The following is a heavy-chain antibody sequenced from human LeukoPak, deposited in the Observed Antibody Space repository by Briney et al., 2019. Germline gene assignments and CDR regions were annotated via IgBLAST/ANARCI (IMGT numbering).Heavy chain of an antibody. CDR2: INPDESTT. D-gene: IGHD6-13*01. CDR1: GFTFSNYW. CDR3: ARHWGSSSWSGYYYYYMDV. V-gene: IGHV3-74*01. Sequence: GGSLRLSCAASGFTFSNYWMHWVRQDPGKGLVWVSFINPDESTTNYADSVKGRFTISRDNAKNTLYLQMNSLRAEDTAVYYCARHWGSSSWSGYYYYYMDVWGKGTTVTISS. J-gene: IGHJ6*03.